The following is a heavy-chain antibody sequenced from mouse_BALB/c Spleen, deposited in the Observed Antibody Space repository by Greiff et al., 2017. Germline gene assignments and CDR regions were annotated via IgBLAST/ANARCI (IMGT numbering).Heavy chain of an antibody. CDR3: ARAYGNYEAMDY. CDR1: GFTFSDYG. D-gene: IGHD2-10*02. V-gene: IGHV5-15*02. Sequence: EVQRVESGGGLVQPGGSRKLSCAASGFTFSDYGMAWVRQAPGKGPEWVAFISNLAYSIYYADTVTGRFTISRENAKNTLYLEMSSLRSEDTAMYYCARAYGNYEAMDYWGQGTSVTVSS. CDR2: ISNLAYSI. J-gene: IGHJ4*01.